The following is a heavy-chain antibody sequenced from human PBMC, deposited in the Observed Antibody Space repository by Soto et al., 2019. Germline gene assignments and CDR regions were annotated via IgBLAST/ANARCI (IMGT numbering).Heavy chain of an antibody. V-gene: IGHV4-30-4*01. Sequence: QVQLQESGPGLVKPSQTLSLTCTVSGGSISSGDYYWSWIRQPPGKGLEWIGYIYYSGSTYYNPSLTSRVTISLDTSKNQFSLKLSSVTASVTAVYYCASAHRSGSLVSWGQGTLVTVSS. J-gene: IGHJ4*02. CDR1: GGSISSGDYY. CDR3: ASAHRSGSLVS. D-gene: IGHD3-10*01. CDR2: IYYSGST.